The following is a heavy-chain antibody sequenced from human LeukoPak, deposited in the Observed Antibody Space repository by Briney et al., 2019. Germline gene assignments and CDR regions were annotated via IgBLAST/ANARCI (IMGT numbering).Heavy chain of an antibody. CDR1: GFTFSSYG. D-gene: IGHD4-17*01. J-gene: IGHJ4*02. Sequence: PGRSLRLSCAASGFTFSSYGMHWVRQAPGKGLEWVAVIWYDGSNKYYADSVKGRFTISGDNSKNTLYLKMNSLRAEDTAVYYCAKDGTTVTTWYFDYWGQGTLVTVSS. CDR3: AKDGTTVTTWYFDY. CDR2: IWYDGSNK. V-gene: IGHV3-33*06.